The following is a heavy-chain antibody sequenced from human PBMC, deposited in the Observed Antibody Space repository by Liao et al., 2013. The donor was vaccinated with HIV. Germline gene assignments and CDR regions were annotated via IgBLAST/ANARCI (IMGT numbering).Heavy chain of an antibody. D-gene: IGHD3-10*01. CDR2: LYFSGNT. CDR1: GDSISSSSPY. V-gene: IGHV4-39*07. Sequence: QLQLQESGPGLVKPSETLSLTCTVSGDSISSSSPYWGWIRQSPGKGLEWIGSLYFSGNTYYNPSLKSRVTISVDTSKNQFSLKLTSVTAADTAVYYCARVRTFRTRGELVTSHFDYWGQGTLVTVSS. J-gene: IGHJ4*02. CDR3: ARVRTFRTRGELVTSHFDY.